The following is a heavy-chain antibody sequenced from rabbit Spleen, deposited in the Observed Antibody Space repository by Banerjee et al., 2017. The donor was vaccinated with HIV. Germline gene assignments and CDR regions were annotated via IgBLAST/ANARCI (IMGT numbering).Heavy chain of an antibody. CDR1: GFSFSSNW. J-gene: IGHJ6*01. CDR3: ARDTSSSFSSYGMDL. V-gene: IGHV1S45*01. Sequence: LEESGGGLVKPGGTLTLTCTVSGFSFSSNWICWVRQAPGKGLEWIGCVDVGSSGFTYFASWAKGRFTISRTSSTTVTLQMTSLTAADTATYFCARDTSSSFSSYGMDLWGPGTLVTVS. D-gene: IGHD1-1*01. CDR2: VDVGSSGFT.